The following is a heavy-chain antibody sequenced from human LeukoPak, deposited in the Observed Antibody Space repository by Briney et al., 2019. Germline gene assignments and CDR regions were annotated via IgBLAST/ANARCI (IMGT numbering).Heavy chain of an antibody. V-gene: IGHV4-59*08. CDR2: IYDSGST. CDR3: ARARWDYDILTGSPYYYYYMDV. J-gene: IGHJ6*03. Sequence: SETLSLTCTVSNGSISSYYWSWIRQPPGKGLEWIGYIYDSGSTYYNPSLKSRVTISVDTSKNQFSLKLSSVTAADTAVYYCARARWDYDILTGSPYYYYYMDVWGKGTTVTISS. D-gene: IGHD3-9*01. CDR1: NGSISSYY.